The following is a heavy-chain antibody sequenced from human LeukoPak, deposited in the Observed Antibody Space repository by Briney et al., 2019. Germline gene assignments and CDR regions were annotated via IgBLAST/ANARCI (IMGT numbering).Heavy chain of an antibody. D-gene: IGHD3-9*01. V-gene: IGHV3-9*01. CDR3: AKDSGEDFDTFGGMDV. Sequence: GGFLRLSCSTSGFTFDDYSMHWVRQAPGKGLELVSGISWNSGSIGYADSVKGRFTISRDNAKNSLYLQMNSLRAEDTALYYCAKDSGEDFDTFGGMDVWGQGTTVTVSS. J-gene: IGHJ6*02. CDR1: GFTFDDYS. CDR2: ISWNSGSI.